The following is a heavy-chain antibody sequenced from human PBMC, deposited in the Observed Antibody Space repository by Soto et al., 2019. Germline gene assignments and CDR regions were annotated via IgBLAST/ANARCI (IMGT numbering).Heavy chain of an antibody. CDR2: ISDTGHT. CDR3: AKDRLWFGRATEDY. Sequence: GGSLRLSCSASGFTFSNYAVTWVRQAPGKGLEWVSGISDTGHTYYADSVMGRFTISRDNSENTLYLQMTTLRAEDTAIYYCAKDRLWFGRATEDYWGQGILVTVSS. J-gene: IGHJ4*02. V-gene: IGHV3-23*01. CDR1: GFTFSNYA. D-gene: IGHD3-10*01.